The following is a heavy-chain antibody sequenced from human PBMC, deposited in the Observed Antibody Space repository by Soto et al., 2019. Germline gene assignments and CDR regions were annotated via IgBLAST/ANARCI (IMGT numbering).Heavy chain of an antibody. Sequence: EVHLSESGGGVVQPGGSLRLSCVVSGFTFSDYAMDWVRQAQGKGLESVSEISATGGTTNYAESVKGRYTIYRDNSNNTLYLQLTNLRAEDTTMFYLAKASSAWDGSKNYYFGSWGQGALVTVSS. CDR1: GFTFSDYA. D-gene: IGHD3-22*01. CDR2: ISATGGTT. V-gene: IGHV3-23*01. CDR3: AKASSAWDGSKNYYFGS. J-gene: IGHJ4*02.